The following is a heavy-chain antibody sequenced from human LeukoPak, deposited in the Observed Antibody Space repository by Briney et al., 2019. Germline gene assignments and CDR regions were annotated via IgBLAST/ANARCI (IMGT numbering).Heavy chain of an antibody. J-gene: IGHJ6*03. CDR1: GGSISSYY. CDR3: ARLADCLGSSCYAGYFYYYYMDV. V-gene: IGHV4-59*08. CDR2: IYFTGTT. Sequence: TTSETLSLTCTVSGGSISSYYWTWIRQSPGKGLEWIGYIYFTGTTHYNPALKSRVTMSVDTSKNQFSLRLSSVTAADTAVYYCARLADCLGSSCYAGYFYYYYMDVWGKGTTVTVSS. D-gene: IGHD2-2*01.